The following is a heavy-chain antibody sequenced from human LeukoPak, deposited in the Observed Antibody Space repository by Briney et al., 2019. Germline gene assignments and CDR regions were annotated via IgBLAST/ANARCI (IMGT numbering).Heavy chain of an antibody. CDR3: ASRYYDSSGYQYFQH. V-gene: IGHV1-69*06. CDR2: IIPIFGTA. D-gene: IGHD3-22*01. Sequence: SVKVSCKASGGTFSSYAISWVRQALGQGLEWMGGIIPIFGTANYAQKFQGRVTITADKSTSTAYMELSSLRSEDTAVYYCASRYYDSSGYQYFQHWGQGTLVTVSS. J-gene: IGHJ1*01. CDR1: GGTFSSYA.